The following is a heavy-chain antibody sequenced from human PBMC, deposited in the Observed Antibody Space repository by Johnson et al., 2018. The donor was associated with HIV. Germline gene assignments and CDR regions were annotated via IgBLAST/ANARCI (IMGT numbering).Heavy chain of an antibody. CDR2: IKSKPDGGSE. CDR1: GFTFSNAW. J-gene: IGHJ3*01. D-gene: IGHD6-13*01. V-gene: IGHV3-15*05. Sequence: EVQLVESGGGLVKQGGSLRLSCAASGFTFSNAWMNWVRQAPGKGLQWVGRIKSKPDGGSEDYAAPVKDRFTISRDDSKNTLYLEMNSLRAEDTAFYYCTKDLRSWIAGAEFGAFDVWGQGTMVTVSS. CDR3: TKDLRSWIAGAEFGAFDV.